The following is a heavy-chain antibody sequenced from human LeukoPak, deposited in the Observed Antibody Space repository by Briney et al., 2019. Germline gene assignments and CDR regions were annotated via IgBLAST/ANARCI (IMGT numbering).Heavy chain of an antibody. Sequence: PSETLSLTCTVSGGSISSGDYYWSWIRQPPGEGLEWIGTINYSGNSHYSPSLRSRVTMSVNTFKNHFSLQLISVTAADTGVYYCARPNSGHYFDLWGQGTLVTVSS. V-gene: IGHV4-39*02. J-gene: IGHJ4*02. D-gene: IGHD6-19*01. CDR1: GGSISSGDYY. CDR2: INYSGNS. CDR3: ARPNSGHYFDL.